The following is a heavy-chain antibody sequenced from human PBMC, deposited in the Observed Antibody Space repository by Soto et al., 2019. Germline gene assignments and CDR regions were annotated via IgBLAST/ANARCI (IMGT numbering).Heavy chain of an antibody. CDR1: GFAFDDYY. CDR2: TRDKPNNYAA. V-gene: IGHV3-72*01. CDR3: ARDTGGSYDY. J-gene: IGHJ4*02. Sequence: EGQLVQSGGGLAQPGGSLRLSCTASGFAFDDYYMDWVRQVPGKGLEWIGRTRDKPNNYAAEYVASVKGRFTISRDASKDSMYLQMNTVKTEDTAVYYCARDTGGSYDYWGQGALVIVSS. D-gene: IGHD1-26*01.